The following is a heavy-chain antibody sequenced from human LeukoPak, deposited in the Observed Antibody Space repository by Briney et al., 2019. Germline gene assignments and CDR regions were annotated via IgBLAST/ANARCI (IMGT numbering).Heavy chain of an antibody. J-gene: IGHJ4*02. CDR2: MNPNSGNT. CDR1: GYTFTGYD. D-gene: IGHD2-15*01. V-gene: IGHV1-8*01. CDR3: ARDVVVTNFDY. Sequence: ASVKVSCKASGYTFTGYDINWVRQATGQGLEWMGWMNPNSGNTGYAQKFQGRVTMTRNTSISTAYMELSSLRSDDTAVYYCARDVVVTNFDYWGQGTLVTVPS.